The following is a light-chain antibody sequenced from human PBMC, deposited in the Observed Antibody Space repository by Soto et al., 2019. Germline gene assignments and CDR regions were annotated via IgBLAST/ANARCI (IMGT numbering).Light chain of an antibody. Sequence: EIVLTQSPGTLSLSPGESGTLSCRAGQTLSSSSLAWYQQKPGQAPRLLIYGASNRASGIPDRFSGGGSGTDFTLNISRLEPEDFAVYYCHQYGSSPLTFGGGTKVEI. V-gene: IGKV3-20*01. J-gene: IGKJ4*01. CDR2: GAS. CDR1: QTLSSSS. CDR3: HQYGSSPLT.